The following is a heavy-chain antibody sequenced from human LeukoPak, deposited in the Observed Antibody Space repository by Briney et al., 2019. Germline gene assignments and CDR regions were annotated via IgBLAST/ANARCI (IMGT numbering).Heavy chain of an antibody. CDR3: ATEGDSVVQPAATHY. CDR1: GFTFTNSW. Sequence: GGSLRLSCAASGFTFTNSWLNWVRQAPGKGLEWVGRIKSASDGGAKDYGAPVKGRFSISRDDSKKTLYLHMNSVKTEDTAVYYCATEGDSVVQPAATHYWGQGTLVTVSS. CDR2: IKSASDGGAK. D-gene: IGHD2-2*01. J-gene: IGHJ4*02. V-gene: IGHV3-15*01.